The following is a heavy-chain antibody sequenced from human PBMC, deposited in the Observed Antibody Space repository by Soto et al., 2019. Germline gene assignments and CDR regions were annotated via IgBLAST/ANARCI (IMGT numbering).Heavy chain of an antibody. D-gene: IGHD4-17*01. CDR2: IKSKTDGGTT. CDR1: GFTFNNAW. Sequence: EVQLVESGGGLVKPGGSLRLSCAASGFTFNNAWMNWVRQAPGKGLEWVGRIKSKTDGGTTDYAAPVKGRYTISRDDSKDTLYLQMNSLKTEDTAVCYCTPHRSGDYESSNYWGQGTLFTVSS. CDR3: TPHRSGDYESSNY. J-gene: IGHJ4*02. V-gene: IGHV3-15*07.